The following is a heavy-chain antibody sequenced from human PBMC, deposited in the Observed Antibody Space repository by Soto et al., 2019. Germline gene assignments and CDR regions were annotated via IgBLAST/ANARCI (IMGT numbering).Heavy chain of an antibody. CDR3: ARRHYDILTIGLYGMDV. CDR2: IYPGDSDT. V-gene: IGHV5-51*01. CDR1: GYSFTSYW. D-gene: IGHD3-9*01. J-gene: IGHJ6*02. Sequence: PGESLKISCKGSGYSFTSYWIGWVRQMPGKGLEWMGIIYPGDSDTRYSPSFQGRVTISADKSISTAYLQWSSLKASDTAMYYCARRHYDILTIGLYGMDVWGQGTTVTVSS.